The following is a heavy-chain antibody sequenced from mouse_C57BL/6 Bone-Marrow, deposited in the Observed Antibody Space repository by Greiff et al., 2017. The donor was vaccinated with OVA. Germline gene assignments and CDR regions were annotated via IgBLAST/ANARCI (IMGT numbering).Heavy chain of an antibody. CDR3: ARDRDGSSPDWYFDV. CDR2: INYDGSST. CDR1: GFTFSDYY. V-gene: IGHV5-16*01. J-gene: IGHJ1*03. Sequence: EVKVVESEGGLVQPGSSMKLSCTASGFTFSDYYMAWVRQVPEKGLEWVANINYDGSSTYYLDSLKSRFIISRDNAKNILYLQMSSLKSEDTATYYCARDRDGSSPDWYFDVWGTGTTVTVSS. D-gene: IGHD1-1*01.